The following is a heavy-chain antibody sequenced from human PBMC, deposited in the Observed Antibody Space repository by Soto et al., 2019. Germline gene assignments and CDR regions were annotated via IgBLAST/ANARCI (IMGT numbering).Heavy chain of an antibody. J-gene: IGHJ4*02. D-gene: IGHD6-19*01. Sequence: SETLSLTCAVSGDSVTSNVWGSWVRQPPGKGLEWIGEAYHNGLTDYNPSLKSRVTMSVDTSKNEFSLKLTSLTAADTAIYYCARDAAVPGESDRFDYWGQGTLVTVSS. CDR3: ARDAAVPGESDRFDY. V-gene: IGHV4-4*02. CDR1: GDSVTSNVW. CDR2: AYHNGLT.